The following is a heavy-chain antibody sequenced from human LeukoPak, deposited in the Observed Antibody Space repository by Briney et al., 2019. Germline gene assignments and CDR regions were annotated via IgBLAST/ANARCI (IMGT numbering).Heavy chain of an antibody. D-gene: IGHD2-8*01. CDR1: GFIFSSYA. CDR3: ARARSLYCTNGVCFDSFDI. J-gene: IGHJ3*02. V-gene: IGHV3-30-3*01. CDR2: ISYDGSNK. Sequence: GGSLRLSCAASGFIFSSYALHWVRQAPGKGLEWVAIISYDGSNKYYAESVKGRFTISRGNSKSTLYLQMDSLRAEDTAVYYCARARSLYCTNGVCFDSFDIWGQGTLVTVSS.